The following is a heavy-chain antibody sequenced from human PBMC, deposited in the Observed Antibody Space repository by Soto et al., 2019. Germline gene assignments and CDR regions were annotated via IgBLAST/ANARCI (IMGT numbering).Heavy chain of an antibody. V-gene: IGHV4-4*07. CDR2: IYISGRT. Sequence: QSVRWRVSGGYLRSHCASWMRKQDRKGLEWIGRIYISGRTNYNRSLKSRVNMSGDTSKNQFSLKLSSVTAADTAVYYCARDYSSDYDFWSGYYNYGMGVWGQGIMFTVSS. CDR3: ARDYSSDYDFWSGYYNYGMGV. D-gene: IGHD3-3*01. CDR1: GGYLRSHC. J-gene: IGHJ6*02.